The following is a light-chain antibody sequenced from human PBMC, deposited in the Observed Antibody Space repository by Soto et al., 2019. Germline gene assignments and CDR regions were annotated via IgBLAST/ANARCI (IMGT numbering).Light chain of an antibody. CDR3: GSYTMKTRYV. CDR2: EVH. Sequence: QSVLAQPASVSGSPGQSVTISCTGTTSDVGTYDLVSWYQQLPGKAPKLMIYEVHNRPSGVPDRFSGSKSGNTASLTISGLQAEDEADYFCGSYTMKTRYVFGTGTKVTVL. V-gene: IGLV2-14*02. J-gene: IGLJ1*01. CDR1: TSDVGTYDL.